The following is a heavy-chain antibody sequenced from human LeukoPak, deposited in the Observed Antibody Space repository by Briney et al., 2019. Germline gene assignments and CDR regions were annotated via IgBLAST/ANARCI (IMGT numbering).Heavy chain of an antibody. V-gene: IGHV4-59*03. CDR3: VAKAPSNWFDP. CDR2: IYYSGTT. CDR1: GVSINSYY. Sequence: SETLSLTCSVSGVSINSYYWNWIRQPPGKGLEWIGYIYYSGTTNYNPSLMSRVTISLDTSKKQFSLKLTSVTAADTAVYYCVAKAPSNWFDPWGQGTLVTVSS. J-gene: IGHJ5*02.